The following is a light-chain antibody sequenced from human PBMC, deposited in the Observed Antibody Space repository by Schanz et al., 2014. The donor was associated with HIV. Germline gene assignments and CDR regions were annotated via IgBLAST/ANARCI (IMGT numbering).Light chain of an antibody. CDR3: QQYDNLRLT. J-gene: IGKJ4*01. CDR1: QDISTY. V-gene: IGKV1-9*01. Sequence: DIQMTQSPSFLSASVGDRVTVTCRASQDISTYLAWNQQKPGKAPKLLIYAASTLQSGVPSRFSGSGSGTEFTLTISSLQPEDIATYYCQQYDNLRLTFGGGTKVEIK. CDR2: AAS.